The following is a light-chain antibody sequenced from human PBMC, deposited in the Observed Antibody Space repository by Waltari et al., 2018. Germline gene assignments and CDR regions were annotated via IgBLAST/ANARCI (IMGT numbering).Light chain of an antibody. CDR3: CSYAGSYTVL. Sequence: QSALTQPRSVSGSPGQSVTISCTGTSSDLGASKYASWYQQYPGKAPTLMIDDVTSRPAGVPDRYSGSMSGNTASLTISGLQAEDEADYYCCSYAGSYTVLFGGGTKLTVL. J-gene: IGLJ2*01. CDR1: SSDLGASKY. V-gene: IGLV2-11*01. CDR2: DVT.